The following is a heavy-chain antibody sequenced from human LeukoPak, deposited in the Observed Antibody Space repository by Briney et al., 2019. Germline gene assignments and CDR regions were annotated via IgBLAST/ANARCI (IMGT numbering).Heavy chain of an antibody. D-gene: IGHD3-22*01. V-gene: IGHV3-21*01. CDR1: GFTFSSYS. CDR2: ISSSSSYI. CDR3: ARDVSPPDSSGYYYDGRYNWFDP. J-gene: IGHJ5*02. Sequence: GGSLRLSCAASGFTFSSYSMNWVRQAPGKGLEWVSSISSSSSYIYYADSVKGRFTISRDNAKNSLYLQMNSLRAEDTAVYYCARDVSPPDSSGYYYDGRYNWFDPWGQGTLVTVSS.